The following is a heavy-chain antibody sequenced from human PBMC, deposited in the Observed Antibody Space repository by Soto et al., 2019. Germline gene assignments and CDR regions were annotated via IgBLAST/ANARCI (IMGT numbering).Heavy chain of an antibody. D-gene: IGHD2-15*01. Sequence: SETLSLTCTVSGGSISSGGYYWSWIRQHPGKGLEWIGYIYYSGSTNYNPSLKSRVTISVDTSKNQFSLKLSSVTAADTAVYYCARLVIYCSGDSCYFTRDAFDIWGQGTMVTVSS. V-gene: IGHV4-31*03. CDR1: GGSISSGGYY. CDR3: ARLVIYCSGDSCYFTRDAFDI. CDR2: IYYSGST. J-gene: IGHJ3*02.